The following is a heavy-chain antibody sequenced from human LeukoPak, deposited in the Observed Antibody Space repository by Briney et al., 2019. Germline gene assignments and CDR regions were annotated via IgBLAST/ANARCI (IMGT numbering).Heavy chain of an antibody. V-gene: IGHV3-23*01. D-gene: IGHD4-23*01. J-gene: IGHJ4*02. CDR2: ISGSAGYT. CDR3: ARRAGGYSHPYDY. CDR1: GFTFSSYA. Sequence: PGGSLRLSCAASGFTFSSYAMSWVRQAPGKGLEWVSAISGSAGYTYYADSVKGRFTISRDNSKNTLYLQMNSLRAEDTAVYYCARRAGGYSHPYDYWGQGILVTVSS.